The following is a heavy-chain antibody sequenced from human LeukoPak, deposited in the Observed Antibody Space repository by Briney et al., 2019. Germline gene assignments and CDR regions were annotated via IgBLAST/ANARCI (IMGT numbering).Heavy chain of an antibody. V-gene: IGHV4-4*07. J-gene: IGHJ6*02. CDR2: IYTSGST. Sequence: SETLSLTCTVSGGSISSYYWSWIRQPAGKGLEWIGRIYTSGSTNYNPSLKSRVTMSVDTSKNQFSLKLSSVTAADTAVYYCAGRSAAQYYYYYGMDVWGQGTTVTVSS. D-gene: IGHD6-13*01. CDR3: AGRSAAQYYYYYGMDV. CDR1: GGSISSYY.